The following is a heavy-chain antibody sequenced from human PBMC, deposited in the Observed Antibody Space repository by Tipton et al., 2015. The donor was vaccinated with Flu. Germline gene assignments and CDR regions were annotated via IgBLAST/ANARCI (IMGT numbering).Heavy chain of an antibody. CDR1: GGSISSYY. V-gene: IGHV4-59*01. CDR3: AMGDGDSDY. D-gene: IGHD4-17*01. J-gene: IGHJ4*02. Sequence: PSLTCTVSGGSISSYYWSWIRQPPGKGLEWIGYIYYSGSTNYNPSLKSRVTISVDTSKNQFSLKLSSVTAADTAVYYCAMGDGDSDYWGQGTLVTVSS. CDR2: IYYSGST.